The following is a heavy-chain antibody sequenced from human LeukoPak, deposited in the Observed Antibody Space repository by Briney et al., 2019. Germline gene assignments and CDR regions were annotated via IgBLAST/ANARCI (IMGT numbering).Heavy chain of an antibody. CDR1: GGSITSYY. Sequence: SETLSLTCSVSGGSITSYYWSWIRQHPGKGLEWIGYIYYTGATDYSPSLKSRVIISLDTSKNQFSLNLSSVTAADTAVYYCSRDATYFYDRSGYYYPYDAFDIWGQGTMVTVSS. J-gene: IGHJ3*02. D-gene: IGHD3-22*01. CDR2: IYYTGAT. V-gene: IGHV4-59*12. CDR3: SRDATYFYDRSGYYYPYDAFDI.